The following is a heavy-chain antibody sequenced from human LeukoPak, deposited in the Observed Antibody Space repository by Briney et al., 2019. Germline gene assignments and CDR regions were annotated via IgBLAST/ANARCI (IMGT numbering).Heavy chain of an antibody. V-gene: IGHV1-2*02. Sequence: ASVKVSCKASGYTFIDNYLHWVRQAPGQGLEWMGWIYPNSGGTNFAQKFQGRVTMTRDMSISTAYMELDRLTSGDTAIYYCARREFTPAGPGNYHYYSLDVWGKGTMLTVSS. CDR1: GYTFIDNY. J-gene: IGHJ6*03. CDR2: IYPNSGGT. D-gene: IGHD3-22*01. CDR3: ARREFTPAGPGNYHYYSLDV.